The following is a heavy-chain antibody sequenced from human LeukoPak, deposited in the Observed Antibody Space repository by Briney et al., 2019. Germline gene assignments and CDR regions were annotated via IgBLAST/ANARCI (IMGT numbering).Heavy chain of an antibody. CDR1: GGSISSGSYY. CDR3: AWYWGDAFDI. D-gene: IGHD2-8*02. J-gene: IGHJ3*02. CDR2: IYTSGST. V-gene: IGHV4-61*02. Sequence: SETLSLTCTVSGGSISSGSYYWSWIRQPAGKGLEWIGRIYTSGSTNYNPSLKSRVTISVDTSKNQFSLKLSSVTAADTAVYYCAWYWGDAFDIWGQGTMVTVSS.